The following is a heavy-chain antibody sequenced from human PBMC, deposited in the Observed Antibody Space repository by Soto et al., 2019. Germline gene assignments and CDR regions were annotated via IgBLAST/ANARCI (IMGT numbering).Heavy chain of an antibody. J-gene: IGHJ4*02. Sequence: SETLSLTCTVSGGSISSYYWSWIRQPPGKELEWIGYIYYSGSTNYNPSLKSRVTISVDTSKNQFSLKLSSVTAADTAVYYCARERRGIRDYGSGSYSNFDYWGQGTLVTVSS. CDR1: GGSISSYY. CDR3: ARERRGIRDYGSGSYSNFDY. D-gene: IGHD3-10*01. CDR2: IYYSGST. V-gene: IGHV4-59*01.